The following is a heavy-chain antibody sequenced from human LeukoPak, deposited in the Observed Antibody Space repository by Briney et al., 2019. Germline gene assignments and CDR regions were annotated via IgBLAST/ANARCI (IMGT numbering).Heavy chain of an antibody. D-gene: IGHD6-13*01. V-gene: IGHV3-21*01. CDR2: ISNSSSYI. CDR3: ARDLDSSFDY. Sequence: GGSLRLSCAASGFTFSSYSMNWVRQAPGKGLEWVSSISNSSSYIYNADSVKGRFTISRNKAKKSLYLQMNSLRAEDTAVYYCARDLDSSFDYWGQGTLVTVS. J-gene: IGHJ4*02. CDR1: GFTFSSYS.